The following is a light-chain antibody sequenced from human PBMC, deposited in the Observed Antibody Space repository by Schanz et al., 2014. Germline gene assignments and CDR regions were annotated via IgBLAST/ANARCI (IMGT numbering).Light chain of an antibody. V-gene: IGLV2-14*01. CDR2: DVS. J-gene: IGLJ3*02. CDR1: RSDVGGYNY. CDR3: SSYTSDSTPLL. Sequence: QSALTQPASVSGSPGQSITISCTGTRSDVGGYNYVSWYKQLPGKAPKLMIYDVSNRPSGVSNRFSGSKSGNTASLTISGLQPEDEADYYCSSYTSDSTPLLFGGGTKLTVL.